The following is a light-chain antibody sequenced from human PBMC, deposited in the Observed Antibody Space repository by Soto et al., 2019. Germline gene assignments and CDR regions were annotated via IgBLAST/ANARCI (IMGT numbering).Light chain of an antibody. CDR2: GAS. J-gene: IGKJ1*01. V-gene: IGKV3-15*01. CDR1: QTVTTD. CDR3: HQYYTWPRT. Sequence: EIVMTQSPVTLSVSPGERVTLSCRASQTVTTDLAWYQQKPGQAPRLVIHGASTGATEFPARFSGSGSGTEFTLTISSLQSEDIAVYYCHQYYTWPRTFGQGTKVDIK.